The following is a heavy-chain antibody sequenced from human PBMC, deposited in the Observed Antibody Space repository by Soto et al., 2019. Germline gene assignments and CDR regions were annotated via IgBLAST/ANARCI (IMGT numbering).Heavy chain of an antibody. CDR3: AKGPHSSGWHYFDY. J-gene: IGHJ4*02. V-gene: IGHV3-23*01. CDR2: XVXGGNX. CDR1: GITFSNYA. Sequence: PGGSRRLSCAASGITFSNYAMGWVRQAPGKGLXRVXXVXGGNXYXXXXXXGRFTISRDNSENTLYLQMISLRAEDMAIYYCAKGPHSSGWHYFDYWGQGTLVTLS. D-gene: IGHD6-19*01.